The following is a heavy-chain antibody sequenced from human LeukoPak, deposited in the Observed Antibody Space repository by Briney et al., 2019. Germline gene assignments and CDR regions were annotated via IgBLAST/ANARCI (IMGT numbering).Heavy chain of an antibody. J-gene: IGHJ4*02. V-gene: IGHV4-38-2*02. CDR1: GYSISSGYY. CDR3: ATYYGSGSLHFDY. D-gene: IGHD3-10*01. CDR2: IYHSGST. Sequence: PSETLSLTCTVPGYSISSGYYWGWIRQPPGKGLEWIGSIYHSGSTYYNPSLKSRVTISVDTSKNQFSLKLSSVTAADTAVYYCATYYGSGSLHFDYWGQGTLVTVSS.